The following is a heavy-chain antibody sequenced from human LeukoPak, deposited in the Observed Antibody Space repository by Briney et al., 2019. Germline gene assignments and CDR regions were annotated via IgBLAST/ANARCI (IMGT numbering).Heavy chain of an antibody. CDR3: ARAEITIIVVFPQGGIDS. D-gene: IGHD3-22*01. Sequence: GGSLRLSCAASGFTFSSYATHWVRQAPGKGLEWVAVISYDGSNKYYADSVKGRFTISRDNSKNTLYLQMNSLRAEDTAVYYCARAEITIIVVFPQGGIDSWGQEPLATVSS. CDR1: GFTFSSYA. CDR2: ISYDGSNK. J-gene: IGHJ4*02. V-gene: IGHV3-30-3*01.